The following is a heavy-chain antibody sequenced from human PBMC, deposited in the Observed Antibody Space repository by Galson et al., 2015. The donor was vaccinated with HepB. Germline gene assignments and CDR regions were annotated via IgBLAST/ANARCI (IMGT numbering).Heavy chain of an antibody. V-gene: IGHV3-30*18. CDR2: ISYDGTNK. CDR1: GFTFSNYG. Sequence: SLRLSCAASGFTFSNYGIHWVRQAPGKGLEWVAAISYDGTNKYYADSVEGRFTISRDNSKNTLYLQMNSLRPEDTAIYYCAKGGYYDFWSAYDSWGQGTLVTVSS. J-gene: IGHJ4*02. CDR3: AKGGYYDFWSAYDS. D-gene: IGHD3-3*01.